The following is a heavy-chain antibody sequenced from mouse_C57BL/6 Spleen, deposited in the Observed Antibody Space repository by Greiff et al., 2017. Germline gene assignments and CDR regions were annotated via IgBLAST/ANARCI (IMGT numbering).Heavy chain of an antibody. J-gene: IGHJ2*01. V-gene: IGHV5-6*01. CDR2: ISSGGSYT. CDR3: ARQGTTVVAKYYFDY. CDR1: GFTFSSYG. D-gene: IGHD1-1*01. Sequence: EVKLVESGGDLVKPGGSLKLSCAASGFTFSSYGMSWVRQTPDKRLEWVATISSGGSYTYYPDSVKGRFTISRDNAKNTLYLQMSSLKSEDTAMYYCARQGTTVVAKYYFDYRGQGTTLTVSS.